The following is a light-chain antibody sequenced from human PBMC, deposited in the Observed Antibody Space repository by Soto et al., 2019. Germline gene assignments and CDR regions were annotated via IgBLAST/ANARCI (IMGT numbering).Light chain of an antibody. V-gene: IGKV3-20*01. CDR1: QSFSSSY. CDR2: GAS. Sequence: EIVLTQSPGTLSLYPGERAPXXCRARQSFSSSYLDWDQQKPGKAPRXXRYGASSRATGSPDRFSGSGSGTDFTLTSSCLQSEAFATYSCPQYSSDPPTFGQGTKVEIK. J-gene: IGKJ1*01. CDR3: PQYSSDPPT.